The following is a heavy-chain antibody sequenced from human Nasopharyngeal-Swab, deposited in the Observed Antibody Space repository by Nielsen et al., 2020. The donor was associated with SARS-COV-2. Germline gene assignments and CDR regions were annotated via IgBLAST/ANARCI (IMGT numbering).Heavy chain of an antibody. D-gene: IGHD3-10*01. CDR1: GGTFSSYA. CDR2: IIPIFGTA. CDR3: ARIMVRGVIISGYYYGMDV. Sequence: SVKVSCKASGGTFSSYAISWVRQAPGQGLEWMGGIIPIFGTANYAQKFQGRVTITADESTSTAYMELSSLRSEGTAVYYCARIMVRGVIISGYYYGMDVWGQGTTVTVSS. J-gene: IGHJ6*02. V-gene: IGHV1-69*13.